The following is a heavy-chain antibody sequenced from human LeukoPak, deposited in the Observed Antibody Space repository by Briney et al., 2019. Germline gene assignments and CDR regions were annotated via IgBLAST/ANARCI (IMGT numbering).Heavy chain of an antibody. V-gene: IGHV1-2*06. D-gene: IGHD6-13*01. CDR1: GYTFTGYY. J-gene: IGHJ4*02. Sequence: ASVKVSCKASGYTFTGYYMHWVRQAPGQGLEWMGRINPNSGGTNYAQKFQGRVIMTRDTSISTAYMELSRLRSDDTAVYYCARVPVGSWYCAQPLKLDYWGQGTLVTVSS. CDR2: INPNSGGT. CDR3: ARVPVGSWYCAQPLKLDY.